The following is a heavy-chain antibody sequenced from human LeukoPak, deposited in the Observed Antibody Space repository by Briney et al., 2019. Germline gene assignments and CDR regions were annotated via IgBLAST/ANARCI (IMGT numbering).Heavy chain of an antibody. D-gene: IGHD3-22*01. V-gene: IGHV4-38-2*02. Sequence: SETLSLTCTVSGYSISSGYYWGWIRQPPGKGLEWIGSIYHSGSTYYNPSLKSRVTISVDTSKNQFSLKLSSVTAADTAVYYCARDHRSGYFDYWGQGTLVTVSS. CDR1: GYSISSGYY. J-gene: IGHJ4*02. CDR3: ARDHRSGYFDY. CDR2: IYHSGST.